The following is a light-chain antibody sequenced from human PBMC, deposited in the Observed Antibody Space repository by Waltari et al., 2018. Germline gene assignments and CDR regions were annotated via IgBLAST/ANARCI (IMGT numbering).Light chain of an antibody. V-gene: IGLV1-51*02. J-gene: IGLJ2*01. CDR3: GTWDSDLDAGV. CDR1: SSNVGNNY. CDR2: EHN. Sequence: QSVLPQPPSVSAAPGQEVTISCSGGSSNVGNNYVSWYQQLPGTAPKLLIYEHNKRPSGIPDRFSGSKSGTSATLGITGLQTGDEAVYYCGTWDSDLDAGVFGGGTKVTVL.